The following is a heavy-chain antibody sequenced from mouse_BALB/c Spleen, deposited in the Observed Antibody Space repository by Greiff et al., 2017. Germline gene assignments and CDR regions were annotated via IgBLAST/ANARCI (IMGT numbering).Heavy chain of an antibody. Sequence: EVQLQESGGGLVKPGGSLKLSCAASGFTFSSYAMSWVRQTPEKRLEWVATISSGGSYTYYPDSVKGRFTISRDNAKNTLYLQMSSLRSEDTAMYYCARNDYGSSYWYFDVWGAGTTVTVSS. CDR3: ARNDYGSSYWYFDV. D-gene: IGHD1-1*01. CDR1: GFTFSSYA. J-gene: IGHJ1*01. V-gene: IGHV5-9-3*01. CDR2: ISSGGSYT.